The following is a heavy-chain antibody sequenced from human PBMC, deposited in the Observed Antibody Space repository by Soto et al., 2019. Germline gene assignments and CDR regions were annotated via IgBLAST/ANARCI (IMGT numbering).Heavy chain of an antibody. CDR2: ISGSGSST. D-gene: IGHD2-21*02. CDR3: AKDQYCGGDCYIPDY. J-gene: IGHJ4*02. CDR1: GFTFSSYA. V-gene: IGHV3-23*01. Sequence: EVQLLESGGGLVQPGGALRLSCAASGFTFSSYAMSWVRQAPGKGLEWVSAISGSGSSTYYADSVRGRFTISRDSSKNTLHLQMNSLRAEDTAVYYCAKDQYCGGDCYIPDYWGQGTLVTVSS.